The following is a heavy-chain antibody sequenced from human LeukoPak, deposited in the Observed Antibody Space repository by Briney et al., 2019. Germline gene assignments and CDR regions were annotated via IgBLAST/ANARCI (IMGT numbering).Heavy chain of an antibody. V-gene: IGHV3-7*01. J-gene: IGHJ6*03. D-gene: IGHD6-13*01. CDR1: GFIFSNYY. CDR3: ARVLAAWYMDV. CDR2: INQDGSEK. Sequence: GGSLRLSCTASGFIFSNYYMSWVRQIPGKGLEWVANINQDGSEKYYGDSVRGRLTISRDNAKSSLYLQMNSLRAEDTAVYFCARVLAAWYMDVWGKGTSVTVSS.